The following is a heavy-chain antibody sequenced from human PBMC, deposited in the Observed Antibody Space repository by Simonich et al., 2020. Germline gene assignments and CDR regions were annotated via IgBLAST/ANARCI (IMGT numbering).Heavy chain of an antibody. V-gene: IGHV1-2*02. D-gene: IGHD7-27*01. CDR3: ARGPRWTGDDAFDI. CDR1: GSTFTGYY. J-gene: IGHJ3*02. CDR2: INTTSGGP. Sequence: QVQLVQSGAEVKKPGASVKVSCKASGSTFTGYYMHWVRQAHGQGLVCMGWINTTSGGPNQSQKLKSRVTMTRDTSISTAYMEVSRLRADATAVYYCARGPRWTGDDAFDIWGQGTMVTVSS.